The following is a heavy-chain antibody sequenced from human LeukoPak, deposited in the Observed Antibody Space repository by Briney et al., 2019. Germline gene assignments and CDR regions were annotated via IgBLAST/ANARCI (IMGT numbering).Heavy chain of an antibody. CDR2: ISSSSSYI. D-gene: IGHD3-22*01. Sequence: PGGSLRLSCAASGFIFSSYSMNWVRQAPGEGLEWVSSISSSSSYIYYADSVKGRFTISRDNAKNSLYLQMNSLRAEDTAVYYCARAVSSYYYDSSGYYPWGQGTLVTVSS. V-gene: IGHV3-21*01. J-gene: IGHJ5*02. CDR1: GFIFSSYS. CDR3: ARAVSSYYYDSSGYYP.